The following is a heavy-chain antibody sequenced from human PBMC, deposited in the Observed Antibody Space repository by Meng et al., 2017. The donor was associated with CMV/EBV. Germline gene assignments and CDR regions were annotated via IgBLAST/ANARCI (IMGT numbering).Heavy chain of an antibody. V-gene: IGHV3-74*01. Sequence: GESLKISCAASGFTFSSYWMHWVRQAPGKGLVWVSRINSDGSSTSYADSVKGRFTISRDNAKNTLYLQMNSLRAEDTAVYYCARGLAARPWDYWGQGTLVTVSS. CDR2: INSDGSST. J-gene: IGHJ4*02. D-gene: IGHD6-6*01. CDR1: GFTFSSYW. CDR3: ARGLAARPWDY.